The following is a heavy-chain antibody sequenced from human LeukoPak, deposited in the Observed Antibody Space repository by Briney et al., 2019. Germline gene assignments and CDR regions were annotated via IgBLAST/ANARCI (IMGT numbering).Heavy chain of an antibody. J-gene: IGHJ6*02. D-gene: IGHD1-26*01. V-gene: IGHV3-9*01. CDR1: TVTFREWD. CDR3: AKHMRATHTYSLFGLDV. Sequence: GRSQTLSCAVPTVTFREWDVRRARRSPGQGLEWVSSINWNGGGTVYADSVKGRFTISRDNAKNSLYLQLSSLRPEATALYYCAKHMRATHTYSLFGLDVWGQGTTVTVSS. CDR2: INWNGGGT.